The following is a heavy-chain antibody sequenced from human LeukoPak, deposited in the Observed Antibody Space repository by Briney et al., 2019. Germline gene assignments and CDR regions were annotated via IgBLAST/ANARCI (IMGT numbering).Heavy chain of an antibody. Sequence: RGGSLRLSCSASGFTFSSYAMHWVREAPGGGLEYVSAISSNVGSTYYADSVKGRVTISRDNSKSTRYLQMSSLRAEDTAVYYCVKGWEQWLVGGYFDYWGQGTLVTVSS. V-gene: IGHV3-64D*06. J-gene: IGHJ4*02. CDR2: ISSNVGST. CDR3: VKGWEQWLVGGYFDY. CDR1: GFTFSSYA. D-gene: IGHD6-19*01.